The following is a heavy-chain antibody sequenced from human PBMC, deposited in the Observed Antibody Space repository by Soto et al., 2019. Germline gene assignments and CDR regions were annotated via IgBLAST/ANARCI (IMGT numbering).Heavy chain of an antibody. Sequence: EVQLLESGGGLVQPGGSLRLSCAASGFTFSNYAMSWVRQAPGKGLEWVSAVSESGRSTYYADSVKGHFTISRDNSKNTLYLQMNSRRAEDTAIYFCAKDRRGVMDVWGQGTTVTVSS. D-gene: IGHD3-10*01. J-gene: IGHJ6*02. CDR1: GFTFSNYA. CDR2: VSESGRST. V-gene: IGHV3-23*01. CDR3: AKDRRGVMDV.